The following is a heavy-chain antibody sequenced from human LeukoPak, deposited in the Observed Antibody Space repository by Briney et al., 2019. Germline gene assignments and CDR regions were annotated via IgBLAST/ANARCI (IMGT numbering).Heavy chain of an antibody. D-gene: IGHD3-16*02. V-gene: IGHV3-30-3*01. CDR1: GFTFSTYA. J-gene: IGHJ4*02. CDR3: ASVGPYVWGSYRPSYYFDY. CDR2: ISYDGDNK. Sequence: PGGSLRLSCAASGFTFSTYAMHWVRQAPGKGLEWVTVISYDGDNKYYADSVKGRFTISRDNAKNSLYLQMNSLRAEDTAVYYCASVGPYVWGSYRPSYYFDYWGQGTLVTVSS.